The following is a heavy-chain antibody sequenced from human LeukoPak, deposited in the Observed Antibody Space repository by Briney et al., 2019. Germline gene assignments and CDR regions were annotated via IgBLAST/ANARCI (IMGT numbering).Heavy chain of an antibody. CDR3: ARETTVIKKIDY. Sequence: GSLRLSCAASGFTFSSYAMSWVRQAPGKGLEWVSAISGSGGSTYYADSVKGRFTISRDNSKNTLYLQMNSLRDEDTAIYYCARETTVIKKIDYWGQGTLVTVSS. V-gene: IGHV3-23*01. J-gene: IGHJ4*02. CDR2: ISGSGGST. D-gene: IGHD4-17*01. CDR1: GFTFSSYA.